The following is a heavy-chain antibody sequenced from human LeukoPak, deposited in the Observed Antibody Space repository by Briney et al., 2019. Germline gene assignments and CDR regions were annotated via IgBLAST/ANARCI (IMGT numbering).Heavy chain of an antibody. J-gene: IGHJ6*03. CDR3: ARNEYSSSGYYMDV. CDR2: IYHSGST. V-gene: IGHV4-30-2*01. D-gene: IGHD6-6*01. CDR1: GGSISSGGYY. Sequence: PSETLSLTCTVSGGSISSGGYYWSWIRQPPGKGLEWIGYIYHSGSTYYNPSLKSRVTISVDRSKNQFSLKLSSVTAADTAVYYCARNEYSSSGYYMDVWGKGTTVTVSS.